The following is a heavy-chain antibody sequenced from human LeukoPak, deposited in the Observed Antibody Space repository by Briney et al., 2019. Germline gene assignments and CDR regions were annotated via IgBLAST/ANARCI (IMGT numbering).Heavy chain of an antibody. V-gene: IGHV4-59*08. J-gene: IGHJ4*02. D-gene: IGHD6-19*01. CDR1: GGSIGSSY. Sequence: SETLSLTCTVSGGSIGSSYWSWIRQPPGKGLEWIASIYDSETTKYNPSLRSRATISSDTSKNQFSLKLSSVTAADTAVYYCARQAYSSGWYTAAYWGQGTLVTVSS. CDR3: ARQAYSSGWYTAAY. CDR2: IYDSETT.